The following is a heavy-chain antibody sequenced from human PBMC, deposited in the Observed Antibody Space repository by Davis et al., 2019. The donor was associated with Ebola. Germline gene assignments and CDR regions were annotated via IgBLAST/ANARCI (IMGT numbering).Heavy chain of an antibody. D-gene: IGHD4-17*01. CDR3: ARETTVTTAFDY. CDR2: INHSGST. J-gene: IGHJ4*02. V-gene: IGHV4-34*01. Sequence: SETLSLTCAVYGGSFSGYYWSWIRQPPGKGLEWIGEINHSGSTNYNPSLKSRVTISVDKSKNQFSLKLSSVTAADTAVYYCARETTVTTAFDYWGQGTLVTVSS. CDR1: GGSFSGYY.